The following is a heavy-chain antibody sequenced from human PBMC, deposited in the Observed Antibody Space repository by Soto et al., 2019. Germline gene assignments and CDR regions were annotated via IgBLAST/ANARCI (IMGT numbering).Heavy chain of an antibody. V-gene: IGHV3-30*18. D-gene: IGHD3-22*01. CDR2: ISYDGSNK. J-gene: IGHJ3*02. CDR1: GFTFSSYG. Sequence: QVQLVESGGGVVQPGRSLRLSCAASGFTFSSYGMHWVRQAPGKGLEWVAVISYDGSNKYYADSVKGRFTISRGNSKNTLYLQMNSLRAEDTAVYYCAKEDSDSSGFYAFDIWGQGTMVTVSS. CDR3: AKEDSDSSGFYAFDI.